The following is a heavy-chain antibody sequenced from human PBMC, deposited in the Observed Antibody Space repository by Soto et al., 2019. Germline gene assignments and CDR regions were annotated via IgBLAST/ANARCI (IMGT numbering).Heavy chain of an antibody. D-gene: IGHD3-9*01. CDR2: IDNDGSST. J-gene: IGHJ4*02. CDR1: GFTFSSYW. CDR3: ARGLAGGGGKLTGDY. V-gene: IGHV3-74*01. Sequence: EVQLVESGGGLIQPGGSLRLSCAASGFTFSSYWMHWVRQAPGKGLVWVSRIDNDGSSTTYADSVKGRFTISRDNAKNRVYLQRNSLGAGDTAVYYCARGLAGGGGKLTGDYWGQGTLVTVSS.